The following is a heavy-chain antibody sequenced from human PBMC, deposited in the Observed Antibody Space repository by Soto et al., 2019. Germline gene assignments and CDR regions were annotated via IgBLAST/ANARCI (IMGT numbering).Heavy chain of an antibody. CDR2: ISSNGGST. D-gene: IGHD3-9*01. CDR3: ARMYGEYYDILTGYFLGAFDI. V-gene: IGHV3-64*01. Sequence: PGGSLRLSCAASGFTFSSYAMHWVRQAPGKGLEYVSAISSNGGSTYHANSVKGRFTISRDNSKNTLYLQMGSLRAEDMAVYYCARMYGEYYDILTGYFLGAFDIWGQGTMVTVSS. CDR1: GFTFSSYA. J-gene: IGHJ3*02.